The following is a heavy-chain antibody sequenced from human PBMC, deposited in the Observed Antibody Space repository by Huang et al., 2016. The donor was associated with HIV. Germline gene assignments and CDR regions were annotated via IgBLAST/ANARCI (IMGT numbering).Heavy chain of an antibody. CDR1: GGSISSHY. Sequence: QVQLQESGPGLVKPSETLSLTCTVSGGSISSHYWSWIRLPPGKGLEWIGSIYYSGNTNYNPSLKIVTISVDTSKNQFSLKLSSVTAADTAVYYCARYVESGGFDCWGQGTLVTVSS. J-gene: IGHJ4*02. D-gene: IGHD1-1*01. CDR3: ARYVESGGFDC. CDR2: IYYSGNT. V-gene: IGHV4-59*11.